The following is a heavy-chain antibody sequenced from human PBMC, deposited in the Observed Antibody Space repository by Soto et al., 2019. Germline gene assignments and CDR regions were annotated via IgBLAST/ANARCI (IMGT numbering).Heavy chain of an antibody. V-gene: IGHV1-3*01. J-gene: IGHJ6*03. CDR2: INAGNGNT. D-gene: IGHD6-6*01. CDR3: ARCGAARPYYYYYMDV. CDR1: GYTFTSYA. Sequence: ASVKVSCKASGYTFTSYAMHWVRQAPGQRLEWMGWINAGNGNTKYSQKFQGRVTITRDTSASTAYMELSSLRSEDTAVYYCARCGAARPYYYYYMDVWGKGTTVPSP.